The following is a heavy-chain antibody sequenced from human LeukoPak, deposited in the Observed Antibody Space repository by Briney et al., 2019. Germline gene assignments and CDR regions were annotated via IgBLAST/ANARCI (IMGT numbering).Heavy chain of an antibody. V-gene: IGHV3-30*04. CDR2: ISYDGSNK. CDR1: GFTFSSYA. Sequence: GGSLRHSCAASGFTFSSYAMHWVRQAPGKGLEWVAVISYDGSNKYYADSVKGRFTISRDNSKNTLYLQMNSLRAEDTAVYYCARDPVVVAAGGSFDYWGQGTLVTVSS. J-gene: IGHJ4*02. D-gene: IGHD2-15*01. CDR3: ARDPVVVAAGGSFDY.